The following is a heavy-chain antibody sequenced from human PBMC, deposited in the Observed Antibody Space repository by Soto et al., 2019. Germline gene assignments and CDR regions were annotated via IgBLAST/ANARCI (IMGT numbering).Heavy chain of an antibody. D-gene: IGHD2-15*01. Sequence: QVQLVQSGAEVMKPGASVKVSCKASGYTFTSYDMHWVRQAPGQRLEWMGWINAGNGNTKYSQKFQGRVTITRDTSASTAYMELSSLRSEDTAVYYCARGPGGPDGPGDYWGQGILVTVSS. CDR3: ARGPGGPDGPGDY. CDR1: GYTFTSYD. J-gene: IGHJ4*02. CDR2: INAGNGNT. V-gene: IGHV1-3*01.